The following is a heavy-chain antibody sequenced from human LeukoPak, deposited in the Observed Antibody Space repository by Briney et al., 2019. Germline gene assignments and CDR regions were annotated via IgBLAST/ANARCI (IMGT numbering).Heavy chain of an antibody. J-gene: IGHJ4*02. V-gene: IGHV4-34*01. CDR1: GFTFSSYW. CDR3: ARGDAVVGAATRRYSGFDY. Sequence: GSLRLSCAASGFTFSSYWMSWVRQPPGKGLEWIGEINHSGSTNYNPSLKSRVTISVDTSKNQFSLKLSSVTAADTAVYYCARGDAVVGAATRRYSGFDYWGQGTLVTVSS. CDR2: INHSGST. D-gene: IGHD2-15*01.